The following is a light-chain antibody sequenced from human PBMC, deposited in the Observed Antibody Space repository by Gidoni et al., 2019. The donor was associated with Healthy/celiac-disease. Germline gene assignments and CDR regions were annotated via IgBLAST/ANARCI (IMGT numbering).Light chain of an antibody. CDR2: GNS. J-gene: IGLJ3*02. CDR3: QSYDSSLSGSWV. Sequence: QSVLTQPPSVSGAPGQRGTISCTGSSSNIGAGYDVHWYQQLPGTAPKLLIYGNSNRPSGVPDRFSGSKSGTSASLAITGLQAEDDADYYCQSYDSSLSGSWVFGGGTKLTVL. V-gene: IGLV1-40*01. CDR1: SSNIGAGYD.